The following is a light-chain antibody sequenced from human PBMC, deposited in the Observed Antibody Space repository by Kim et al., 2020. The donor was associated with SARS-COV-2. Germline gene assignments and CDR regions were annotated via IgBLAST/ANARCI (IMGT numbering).Light chain of an antibody. J-gene: IGKJ1*01. CDR1: QSVRNND. V-gene: IGKV3-20*01. CDR2: RAF. CDR3: QQYGSASGT. Sequence: EIVLTQSPGTLSLSPGERAILSCRASQSVRNNDVVWYQQKPGQAPRLLIYRAFSRATGIPDRFSGSGSGTDFTLTISRLEPEDFAVYYCQQYGSASGTFGQGTKVDIK.